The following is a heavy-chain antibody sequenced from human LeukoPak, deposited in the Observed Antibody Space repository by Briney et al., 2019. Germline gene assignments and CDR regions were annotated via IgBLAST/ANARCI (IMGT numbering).Heavy chain of an antibody. J-gene: IGHJ4*02. D-gene: IGHD6-19*01. CDR1: GFTFSSYA. CDR2: ISYDGSNK. CDR3: ARAESSLEQWLVPVDS. V-gene: IGHV3-30-3*01. Sequence: PGRSLRLSCAASGFTFSSYAMHWVRQAPGKGLEWVAVISYDGSNKHYADSVKGRFTISRDNSKNTLYLQMNSLGAEDTAVYYCARAESSLEQWLVPVDSWGQGTLVTVSS.